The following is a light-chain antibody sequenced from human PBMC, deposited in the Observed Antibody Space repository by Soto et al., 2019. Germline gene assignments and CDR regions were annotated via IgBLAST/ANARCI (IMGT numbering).Light chain of an antibody. J-gene: IGKJ5*01. V-gene: IGKV3-20*01. CDR1: QSVSSSY. CDR2: GAS. Sequence: EIVVTLSPFTVSCGALERASLSCRASQSVSSSYVTWYQQKPGQAPTLLLYGASSRATASPDGFSGSGSGTDFTLTIIRLEPEDVSVYYCQQYGSSPITFGQGTRLEIK. CDR3: QQYGSSPIT.